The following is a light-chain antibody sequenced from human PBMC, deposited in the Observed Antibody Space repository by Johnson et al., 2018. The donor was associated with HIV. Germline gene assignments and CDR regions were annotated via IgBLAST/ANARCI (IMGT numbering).Light chain of an antibody. J-gene: IGLJ1*01. CDR2: ENN. Sequence: QSVLTQPPSVSAAPGQKVTISCSGSSSNIGNNYVSWYQQFPGTAPKLLIYENNKRPSGIPDRFSGSKSGTSATLGIAGLQTGDEADYFLGTWANSLNFYVSGTATKVTVL. CDR1: SSNIGNNY. CDR3: GTWANSLNFYV. V-gene: IGLV1-51*02.